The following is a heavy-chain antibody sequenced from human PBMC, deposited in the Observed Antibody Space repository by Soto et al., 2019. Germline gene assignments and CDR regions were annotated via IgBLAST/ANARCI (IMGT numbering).Heavy chain of an antibody. V-gene: IGHV3-7*01. D-gene: IGHD6-13*01. CDR1: GFIFSSYW. CDR2: IKQDGSEK. Sequence: VQLVESGGGLVQPGGSLRLSCAASGFIFSSYWMSWVRQAPGKGLEWVANIKQDGSEKYYVDSVEGRFTISRDNAKNSLYLQMNSLRVGETTVYYCARTSAVVAAGPNRNYFDYWGQGTLVTVSS. J-gene: IGHJ4*02. CDR3: ARTSAVVAAGPNRNYFDY.